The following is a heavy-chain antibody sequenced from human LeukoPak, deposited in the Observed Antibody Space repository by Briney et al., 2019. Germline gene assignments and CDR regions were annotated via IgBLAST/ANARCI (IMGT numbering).Heavy chain of an antibody. J-gene: IGHJ6*02. V-gene: IGHV3-23*01. CDR3: ARDLLELGYYYYGMDV. Sequence: GGSLRLSCAASGFTFSSYSMNWVRQAPGKGLEWVSAISGSGGSTYYADSVKGRFTISRDNSKNTLYLQMNSLRAEDTAVYYCARDLLELGYYYYGMDVWGQGTTVTVSS. CDR2: ISGSGGST. D-gene: IGHD6-13*01. CDR1: GFTFSSYS.